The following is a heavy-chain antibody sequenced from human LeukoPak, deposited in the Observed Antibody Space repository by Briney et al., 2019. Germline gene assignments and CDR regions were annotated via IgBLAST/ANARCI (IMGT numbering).Heavy chain of an antibody. CDR3: AKTFLTAYDTYFYYYGLDV. J-gene: IGHJ6*02. Sequence: ASVNVSCKASGDTFSSYVISWVRQAPGQGLEWMGGINPVFGTAHYAQKFQDRVTITADESTSTAYMELSSLRSEDTAVYYCAKTFLTAYDTYFYYYGLDVWGQGTPVTVSS. CDR1: GDTFSSYV. D-gene: IGHD3-9*01. V-gene: IGHV1-69*01. CDR2: INPVFGTA.